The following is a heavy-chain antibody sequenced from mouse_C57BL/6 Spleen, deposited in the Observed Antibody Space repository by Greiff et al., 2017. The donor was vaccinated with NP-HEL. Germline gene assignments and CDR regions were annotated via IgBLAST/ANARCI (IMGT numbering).Heavy chain of an antibody. CDR2: ISSGSSTI. Sequence: EVHLVESGGGLVKPGGSLKLSCAASGFTFSDYGMHWVRQAPEQGLEWVAYISSGSSTIYYADTVKGRFTISRDNAKNTLFLQMTSLRSADTAMYYCARPGYSNYFDYWGQGTTLTVSS. CDR3: ARPGYSNYFDY. J-gene: IGHJ2*01. D-gene: IGHD2-5*01. V-gene: IGHV5-17*01. CDR1: GFTFSDYG.